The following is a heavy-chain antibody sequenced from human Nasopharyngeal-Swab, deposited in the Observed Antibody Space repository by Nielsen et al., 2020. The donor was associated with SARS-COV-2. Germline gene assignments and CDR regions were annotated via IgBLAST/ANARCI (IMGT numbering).Heavy chain of an antibody. CDR3: ATELVVAAGGSYYYYGMDV. J-gene: IGHJ6*02. V-gene: IGHV3-23*01. CDR2: ISASGGST. CDR1: GVRFSSYA. Sequence: GESLKISCVDSGVRFSSYAMSWVRQTPGKGLERVSGISASGGSTDQADSVKGRFTISRDNSKNTLYLQMNSLRAEDTAVYYCATELVVAAGGSYYYYGMDVWGQGTTVTVSS. D-gene: IGHD2-15*01.